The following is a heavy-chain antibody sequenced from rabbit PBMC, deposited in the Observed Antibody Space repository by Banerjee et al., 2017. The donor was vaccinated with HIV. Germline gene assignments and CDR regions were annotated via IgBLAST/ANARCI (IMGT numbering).Heavy chain of an antibody. CDR1: GFDFSSNA. D-gene: IGHD4-1*01. CDR2: IYNGDGIT. V-gene: IGHV1S47*01. J-gene: IGHJ4*01. CDR3: ARGTGWNFNL. Sequence: ELVESGGGLVQPGESLQLSCKASGFDFSSNAMCWVRQAPGKRPEWIACIYNGDGITYYASWAKGRFTISKTSSTTVTLQMTSLTAADTATYFCARGTGWNFNLWGPGTLVTVS.